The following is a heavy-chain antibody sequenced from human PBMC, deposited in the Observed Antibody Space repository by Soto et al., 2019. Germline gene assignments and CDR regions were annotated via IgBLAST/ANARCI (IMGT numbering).Heavy chain of an antibody. D-gene: IGHD4-17*01. J-gene: IGHJ4*02. V-gene: IGHV1-2*02. Sequence: QVQLVQSGAEVKKPGASVKVSCATSGYIFTDFFVHWIRQAPGQGLEWLGWINPNDGDTEYAEKFLGRVFMTRDTSTNTAFLEETGVTSNDTAVYYCGRVPAPGRPVTTYYWGQGSLV. CDR1: GYIFTDFF. CDR2: INPNDGDT. CDR3: GRVPAPGRPVTTYY.